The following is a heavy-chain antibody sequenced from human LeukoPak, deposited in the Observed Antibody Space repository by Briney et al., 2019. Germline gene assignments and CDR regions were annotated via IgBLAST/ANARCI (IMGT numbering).Heavy chain of an antibody. V-gene: IGHV3-7*01. CDR1: GFSFTNYW. Sequence: PGGSLRLSCEASGFSFTNYWMSWVRQAPGKGLEWVANIKQDGSEKHYVDSVKGRFTISRDNAKNSLYLQMNSLRAEDTAVYYCARDRYCCGGNTYSPFDYWGQGTLVTVSS. CDR3: ARDRYCCGGNTYSPFDY. CDR2: IKQDGSEK. D-gene: IGHD2-15*01. J-gene: IGHJ4*02.